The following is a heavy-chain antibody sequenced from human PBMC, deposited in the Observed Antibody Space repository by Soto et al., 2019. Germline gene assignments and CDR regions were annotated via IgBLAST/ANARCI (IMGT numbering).Heavy chain of an antibody. CDR3: AADRYCSSNTCPGAFDI. CDR2: IKRKIDGETT. J-gene: IGHJ3*02. Sequence: EVQLLESGGDLAEPGGSLRLSCAASGFAFTHVWMTWVRQAPGRGLEWVGRIKRKIDGETTNYAAPVKGRFTISRDDSKNTLYLQMNSRKTDDSAVYYCAADRYCSSNTCPGAFDIWGQGTTV. CDR1: GFAFTHVW. D-gene: IGHD2-2*01. V-gene: IGHV3-15*01.